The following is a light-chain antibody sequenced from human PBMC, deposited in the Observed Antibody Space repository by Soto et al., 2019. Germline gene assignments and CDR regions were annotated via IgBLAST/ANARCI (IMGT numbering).Light chain of an antibody. V-gene: IGLV4-69*01. J-gene: IGLJ2*01. CDR1: SGHSNYA. CDR2: LNSDGSH. CDR3: QTWGTGISVV. Sequence: QLVLTQSPSASASLGASVKVTCTLSSGHSNYAIAWHQQQPEKGPRYLMKLNSDGSHTKGDGIPDRFSGSSSGAERYLTISSLQSEDEADYYCQTWGTGISVVFGGGTKLTVL.